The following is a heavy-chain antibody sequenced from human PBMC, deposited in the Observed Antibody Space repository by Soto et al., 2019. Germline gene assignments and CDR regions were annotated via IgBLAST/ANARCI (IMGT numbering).Heavy chain of an antibody. CDR2: ISSNAAST. CDR1: AFTSSTYA. Sequence: ASSLRPSSSASAFTSSTYAMHWGRQAPGKGLEYVSAISSNAASTYYEDFVKGRFTISRDNSKNTLYLQMSSLRAEDTVMYYCVKDEQRWLVYGHFAYWGQG. CDR3: VKDEQRWLVYGHFAY. V-gene: IGHV3-64D*06. D-gene: IGHD6-19*01. J-gene: IGHJ4*01.